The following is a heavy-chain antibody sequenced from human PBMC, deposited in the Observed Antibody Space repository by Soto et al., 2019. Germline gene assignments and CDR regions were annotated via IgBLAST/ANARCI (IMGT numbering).Heavy chain of an antibody. CDR3: ARHGITGTFPWSPFDY. CDR1: GGSIVSDY. CDR2: MHHSGNT. Sequence: PSETLSLTCTVSGGSIVSDYWSWIRQPPGKGLEWIGYMHHSGNTNYNPSLLGRVTMPVDTSKNQFSLKLMSVTAADTAVYYCARHGITGTFPWSPFDYWGQGTLVTVSS. J-gene: IGHJ4*02. V-gene: IGHV4-59*08. D-gene: IGHD1-20*01.